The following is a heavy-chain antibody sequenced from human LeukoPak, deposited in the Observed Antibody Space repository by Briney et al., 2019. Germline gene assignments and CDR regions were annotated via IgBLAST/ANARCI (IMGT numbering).Heavy chain of an antibody. V-gene: IGHV3-21*01. J-gene: IGHJ3*02. CDR2: ISSSSSYI. Sequence: GGSLRLSCAASGFTFSSYEMNWVRQAPGKGLEWVSSISSSSSYIYYADSVKGRFTISRDNAKNSLYLQMNSLRAEDTAVYYCARGSSWTLDAFDIWGQGTMVTVSS. D-gene: IGHD6-13*01. CDR1: GFTFSSYE. CDR3: ARGSSWTLDAFDI.